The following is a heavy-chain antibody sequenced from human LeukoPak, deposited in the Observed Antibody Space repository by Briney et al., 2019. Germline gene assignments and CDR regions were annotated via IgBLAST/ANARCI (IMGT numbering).Heavy chain of an antibody. Sequence: SETLSLTCTVSGGSIRSYYWSWIRQPPGKGLEWIGYIYYSGSTNLNPSLKGRVTISVDTSKSQVSLKMNSVSPADTAVYYCARARGSGYSGSYYFDYWGQGILVPVSS. V-gene: IGHV4-59*01. CDR2: IYYSGST. D-gene: IGHD3-22*01. CDR1: GGSIRSYY. CDR3: ARARGSGYSGSYYFDY. J-gene: IGHJ4*02.